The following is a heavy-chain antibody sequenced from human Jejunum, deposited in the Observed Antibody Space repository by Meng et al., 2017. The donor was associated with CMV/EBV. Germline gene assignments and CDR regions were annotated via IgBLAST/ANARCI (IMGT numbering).Heavy chain of an antibody. CDR3: ARAKISAAGPVDP. J-gene: IGHJ5*02. Sequence: SGGSFSSDTIPWVRQVPGQGLEWTGRIIPVLPMTKYSQKFQGRLTITTDKSTNTTYMELTSLTSEDTAVYYCARAKISAAGPVDPWGQGTLVTVSS. CDR1: GGSFSSDT. D-gene: IGHD6-13*01. V-gene: IGHV1-69*02. CDR2: IIPVLPMT.